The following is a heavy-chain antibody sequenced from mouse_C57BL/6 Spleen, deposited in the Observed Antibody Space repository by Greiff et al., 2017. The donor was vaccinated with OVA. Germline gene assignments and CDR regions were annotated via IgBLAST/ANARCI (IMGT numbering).Heavy chain of an antibody. V-gene: IGHV1-9*01. CDR3: ARRGGSRRHFDY. CDR1: GYTFTGYW. J-gene: IGHJ2*01. CDR2: ILPGSGST. D-gene: IGHD1-1*01. Sequence: QVQLQQSGAELMKPGASVKLSCKATGYTFTGYWIEWVKQRPGHGLEWIGEILPGSGSTNSNEKFKGKATFTADPSSNTAYMQLSSLTTEDSAIYYCARRGGSRRHFDYWGQGTTLTVSS.